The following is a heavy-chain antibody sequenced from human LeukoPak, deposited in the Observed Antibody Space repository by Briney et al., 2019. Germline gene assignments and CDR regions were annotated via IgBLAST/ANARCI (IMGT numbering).Heavy chain of an antibody. V-gene: IGHV3-23*01. CDR1: GFSFSDYV. CDR3: VRGREVRGRSMGV. D-gene: IGHD3-10*01. J-gene: IGHJ6*04. CDR2: ITGSGATT. Sequence: PGGSLRLSCAAAGFSFSDYVMSWVRQAPGKGLEWVSAITGSGATTYYADSVEGRFTISRDNAKNTLFLQMNSLRIEDTAVYYCVRGREVRGRSMGVWGKGTTVIVSP.